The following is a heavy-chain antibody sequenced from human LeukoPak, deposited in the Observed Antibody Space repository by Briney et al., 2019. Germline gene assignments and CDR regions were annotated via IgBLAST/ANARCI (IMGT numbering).Heavy chain of an antibody. CDR2: IRYDGSNK. D-gene: IGHD3-22*01. CDR3: AKAMSPYYYDSSGF. J-gene: IGHJ4*02. Sequence: GGSLRLSCAAPGFTFSSYDMHWVRQAPGKGLEWVAFIRYDGSNKYYADSVKGRFTISRDNSKNTLYLQMNSLRAEDTAVYYCAKAMSPYYYDSSGFWGQGTLVTVSS. CDR1: GFTFSSYD. V-gene: IGHV3-30*02.